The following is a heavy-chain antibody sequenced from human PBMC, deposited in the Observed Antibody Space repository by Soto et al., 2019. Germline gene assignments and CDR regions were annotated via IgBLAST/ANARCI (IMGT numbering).Heavy chain of an antibody. CDR3: ARGTYGSGSINARWFYYYGMDV. Sequence: SETLSLTCAVYGGSFSGYYWSWIRQPPGKGLEWIGEINHSGSTNYNPSLKSRVTISVHTSKNQFSLKLSSVTAADTAVYFCARGTYGSGSINARWFYYYGMDVWGQGTTVTVSS. CDR2: INHSGST. D-gene: IGHD3-10*01. J-gene: IGHJ6*02. V-gene: IGHV4-34*01. CDR1: GGSFSGYY.